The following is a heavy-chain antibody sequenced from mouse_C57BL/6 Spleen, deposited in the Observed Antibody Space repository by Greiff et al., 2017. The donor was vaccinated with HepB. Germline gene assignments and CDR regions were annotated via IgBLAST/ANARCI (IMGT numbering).Heavy chain of an antibody. Sequence: EVKVEESGGGLVQPGGSLKLSCAASGFTFSDYYMYWVRQTPEKRLEWVAYISNGGGSTYYPDTVKGRFTISRDNAKNTLYLQMSRLKSEDTAMYYCARRSTSAMDYWGQGTSVTVSS. J-gene: IGHJ4*01. CDR3: ARRSTSAMDY. D-gene: IGHD1-1*01. CDR2: ISNGGGST. CDR1: GFTFSDYY. V-gene: IGHV5-12*01.